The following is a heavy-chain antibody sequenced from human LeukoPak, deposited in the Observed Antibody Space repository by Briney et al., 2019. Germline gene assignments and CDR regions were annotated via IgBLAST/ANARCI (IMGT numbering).Heavy chain of an antibody. CDR2: ISAYNGNT. V-gene: IGHV1-18*01. J-gene: IGHJ4*02. CDR3: ERLNSWYYFDY. Sequence: PSVKVSCKASGYAFTSYGIRWVRQAPGQGREWMGWISAYNGNTNYAQKLQGRVTMTTDTSTSTAYMELRSLRSDDTVVYYCERLNSWYYFDYWGQGTLVTVSS. D-gene: IGHD6-13*01. CDR1: GYAFTSYG.